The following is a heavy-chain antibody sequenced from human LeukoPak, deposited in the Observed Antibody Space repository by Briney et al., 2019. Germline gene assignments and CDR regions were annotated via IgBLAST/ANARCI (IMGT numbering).Heavy chain of an antibody. CDR2: IYTRGST. V-gene: IGHV4-4*07. D-gene: IGHD3-3*01. J-gene: IGHJ6*03. CDR3: ARLARTYYDFWSGYYTDADYMDV. CDR1: GGSINNYY. Sequence: SETLSLTCTVSGGSINNYYWSWIRQPAGKGLEWIGRIYTRGSTNYNPSLKSRVTISVDTSKNQFSLKLSSVTAADTAVYYCARLARTYYDFWSGYYTDADYMDVWGKGTTVTVSS.